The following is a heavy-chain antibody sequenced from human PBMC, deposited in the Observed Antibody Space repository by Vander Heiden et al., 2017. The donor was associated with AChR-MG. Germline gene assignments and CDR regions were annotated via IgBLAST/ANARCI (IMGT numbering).Heavy chain of an antibody. D-gene: IGHD3-22*01. J-gene: IGHJ4*02. Sequence: QVQLVQSGAEVKKPGSSVKVSCKASGGTFSNYAISWVRQAPGQGLEWMGGIIPIFGTANYAQKFQGRVTITADESTSTAYMELSSLRSEDTAVYYCASRVGRADYDSSGYYYYFDYWGQGTLVTVSS. CDR1: GGTFSNYA. V-gene: IGHV1-69*01. CDR2: IIPIFGTA. CDR3: ASRVGRADYDSSGYYYYFDY.